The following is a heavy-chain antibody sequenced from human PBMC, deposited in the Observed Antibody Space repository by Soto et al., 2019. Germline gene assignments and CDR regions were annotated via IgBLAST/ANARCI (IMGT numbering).Heavy chain of an antibody. CDR1: GYNFLRFG. CDR3: ARDTGLPAGLRDDYYYYGMDV. CDR2: INPYNGDT. D-gene: IGHD2-2*01. Sequence: QVQMVQSGSEVKKPGASVRVSCKASGYNFLRFGVSWVRQAPVQGLEWVGWINPYNGDTNYAEMFQGRVTMTIDTSTTTIHMELPSLRSDDTAVYYCARDTGLPAGLRDDYYYYGMDVWGQGTTVTVS. V-gene: IGHV1-18*04. J-gene: IGHJ6*02.